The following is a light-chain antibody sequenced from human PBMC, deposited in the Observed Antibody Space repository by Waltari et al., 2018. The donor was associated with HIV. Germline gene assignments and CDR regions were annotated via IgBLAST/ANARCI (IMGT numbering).Light chain of an antibody. CDR1: SSDVGGYNS. Sequence: QSALTQPAAVSGSPGQSITISCTGTSSDVGGYNSVSWYQLHPGKAPKRMIYALSNLPSGVSTRFSGSNSDNTASLTISGLQAEEEADYYCISYTGTSTVCVFGTGTEVTVL. V-gene: IGLV2-14*03. J-gene: IGLJ1*01. CDR2: ALS. CDR3: ISYTGTSTVCV.